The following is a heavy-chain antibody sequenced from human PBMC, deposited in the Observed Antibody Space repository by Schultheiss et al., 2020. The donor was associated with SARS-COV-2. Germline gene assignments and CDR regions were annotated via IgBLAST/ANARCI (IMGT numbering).Heavy chain of an antibody. CDR2: TYYRSKWYN. D-gene: IGHD2-15*01. V-gene: IGHV6-1*01. Sequence: SQTLSLTCAISGDSVSSNSAAWNWIRQSPSRGLEWLGRTYYRSKWYNDYAVSVKSRITINPDTSKNQFSLQLNSVTPEDTAVYYCARDLRVVVVAATRFDPWGQGTLVTVSS. CDR3: ARDLRVVVVAATRFDP. CDR1: GDSVSSNSAA. J-gene: IGHJ5*02.